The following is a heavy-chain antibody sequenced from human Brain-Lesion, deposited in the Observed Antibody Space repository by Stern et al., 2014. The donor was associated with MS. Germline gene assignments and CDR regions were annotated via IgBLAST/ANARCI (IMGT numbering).Heavy chain of an antibody. J-gene: IGHJ4*02. Sequence: QLVQSGAEVKKPGESLRISCKGSGYTFTSNWIRWVRQMPGKGLEWLGVIRPGDADTRYGPSVQGQVTISADKSISTAYLQWSSLQASDTAMYYCARRGDSSSSGFDYWGQGTLVIVSS. CDR3: ARRGDSSSSGFDY. V-gene: IGHV5-51*01. CDR2: IRPGDADT. CDR1: GYTFTSNW. D-gene: IGHD6-6*01.